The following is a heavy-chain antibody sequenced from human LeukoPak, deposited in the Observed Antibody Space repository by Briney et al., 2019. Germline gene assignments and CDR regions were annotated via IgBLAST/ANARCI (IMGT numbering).Heavy chain of an antibody. CDR2: IYSSGST. Sequence: SETLSLTCTVSGASISGSGYYWGWISQPPGKGLEWIGSIYSSGSTYYNASLQSRVTISIETSKNQISLRLNSVTAADTAMYYCAKSGGYGLIDYWGQGTLVTVSS. V-gene: IGHV4-39*01. CDR1: GASISGSGYY. D-gene: IGHD1-26*01. J-gene: IGHJ4*02. CDR3: AKSGGYGLIDY.